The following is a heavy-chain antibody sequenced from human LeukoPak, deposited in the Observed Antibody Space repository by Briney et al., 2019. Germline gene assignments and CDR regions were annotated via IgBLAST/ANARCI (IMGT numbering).Heavy chain of an antibody. D-gene: IGHD6-13*01. CDR3: ARMFSSWYADY. CDR1: GFTFSDYY. CDR2: ISSSGTTI. J-gene: IGHJ4*02. Sequence: GGSLRLSCAASGFTFSDYYMSWIRQAPGKGLEWVSYISSSGTTIYYADSVKGRFTISRDNAKNSLYLQMNSLRAEDTAVYYCARMFSSWYADYWGQGTLVTVSS. V-gene: IGHV3-11*01.